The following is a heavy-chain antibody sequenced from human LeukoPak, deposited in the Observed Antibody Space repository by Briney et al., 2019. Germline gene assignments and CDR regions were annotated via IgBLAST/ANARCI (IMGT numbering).Heavy chain of an antibody. J-gene: IGHJ4*02. CDR3: AKDLIGWSFDY. CDR1: GFTFSRYG. Sequence: PGRSLRLSCAASGFTFSRYGMQWVRQAPGKGLEWVAIITYDGTDKNYADSVKGRFTISRDNSKNTMYLQMNSLRAEDTAVYCCAKDLIGWSFDYWGQGTLVTVSS. D-gene: IGHD2-15*01. CDR2: ITYDGTDK. V-gene: IGHV3-30*18.